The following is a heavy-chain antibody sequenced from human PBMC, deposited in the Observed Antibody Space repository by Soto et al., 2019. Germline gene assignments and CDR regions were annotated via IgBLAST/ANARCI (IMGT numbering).Heavy chain of an antibody. D-gene: IGHD1-26*01. CDR3: AREGVGAHSNDAFDI. CDR1: GGTFSSYA. CDR2: IIPIFGTA. V-gene: IGHV1-69*13. J-gene: IGHJ3*02. Sequence: ASVKVSCKASGGTFSSYAISWVRQAPGQGLEWMGGIIPIFGTANYAQKFQGRVTITADESTSTAYMELSSLGSEDTAVYYCAREGVGAHSNDAFDIWGQGTMVTVSS.